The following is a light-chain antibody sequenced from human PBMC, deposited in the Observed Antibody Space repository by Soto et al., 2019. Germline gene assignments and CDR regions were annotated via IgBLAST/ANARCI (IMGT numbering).Light chain of an antibody. V-gene: IGKV1-33*01. Sequence: DIQMTQSPSSLSASVGDRVTITCQASQYISTYLNWYQHKSGKAPKLLIYDTSNLQAGVPSRFSGSGSGTDFTFTISSLQPEDIGTYYCQQYDNLFTVGPGTKVDIK. CDR3: QQYDNLFT. J-gene: IGKJ3*01. CDR1: QYISTY. CDR2: DTS.